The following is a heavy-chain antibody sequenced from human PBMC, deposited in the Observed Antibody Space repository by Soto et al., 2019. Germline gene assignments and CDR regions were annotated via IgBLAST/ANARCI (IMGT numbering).Heavy chain of an antibody. Sequence: HVQLQESGPGLVKPSQTLSLTGTVSGGSISSGCYYWSWLRHHPGKGLAWIGYIYYSVSTSYTPSLKSRVTILVATSKHQLSLKLRSVTAADTAVYYCARGVIHLGQGTLVTVSS. D-gene: IGHD4-4*01. CDR2: IYYSVST. V-gene: IGHV4-31*03. CDR3: ARGVIH. J-gene: IGHJ4*02. CDR1: GGSISSGCYY.